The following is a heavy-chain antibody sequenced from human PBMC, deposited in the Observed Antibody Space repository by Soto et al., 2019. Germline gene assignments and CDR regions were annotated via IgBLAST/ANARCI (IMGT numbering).Heavy chain of an antibody. CDR2: ISAYNGNT. V-gene: IGHV1-18*01. Sequence: QVQLVQSGAEVKKPGASVKVSCKASGYTFTSYGISWVRQAPGQGLEWMGWISAYNGNTNYAQKLQGRVTMTTDTSTSRAYMELRSLRSDDTAVYYCARVDSIVVVTAMDYYYGMDVWGQGTTVTVSS. D-gene: IGHD2-21*02. CDR1: GYTFTSYG. CDR3: ARVDSIVVVTAMDYYYGMDV. J-gene: IGHJ6*02.